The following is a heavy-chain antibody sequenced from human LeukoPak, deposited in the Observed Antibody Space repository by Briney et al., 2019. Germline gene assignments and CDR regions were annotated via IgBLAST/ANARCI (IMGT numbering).Heavy chain of an antibody. V-gene: IGHV1-24*01. CDR1: GYTLTELS. Sequence: GASVKVSCKVSGYTLTELSMHWVRQAPGKGLEWMGGFDPEDGETIYAQKFQGRVTMTEDTSTDTAYMELSSLRSEDTAVYYCATVTSVVVAANPFDPWGQGTLVTVSS. CDR2: FDPEDGET. J-gene: IGHJ5*02. D-gene: IGHD2-15*01. CDR3: ATVTSVVVAANPFDP.